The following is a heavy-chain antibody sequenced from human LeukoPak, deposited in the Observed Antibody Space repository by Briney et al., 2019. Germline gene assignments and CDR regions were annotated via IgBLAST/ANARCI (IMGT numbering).Heavy chain of an antibody. CDR2: IYYSGST. D-gene: IGHD3-22*01. CDR1: GGSISSYY. CDR3: ARAGDCYDSSGYILFDY. J-gene: IGHJ4*02. V-gene: IGHV4-59*01. Sequence: SETLSLTCSVSGGSISSYYWIWIRQPPGKGLEGIGYIYYSGSTNYNPSLKSRVTISVDTSKNQFSLKLSSVTAADTAVYYCARAGDCYDSSGYILFDYWGQGTLVTVSS.